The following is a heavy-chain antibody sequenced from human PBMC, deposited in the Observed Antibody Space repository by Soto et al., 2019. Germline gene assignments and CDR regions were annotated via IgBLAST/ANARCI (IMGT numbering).Heavy chain of an antibody. Sequence: EVQLVESGGGLVQPGGSLRLSCAASGFTFSTYWMHWVRQAPEKGLLWVSHINGDGSYTDFADSVKGRFTISRDNAKNTVYLQMQGLRVEDTAVYFCVRTWHGFDIWGPGTMVTVSS. J-gene: IGHJ3*02. CDR3: VRTWHGFDI. V-gene: IGHV3-74*01. CDR2: INGDGSYT. CDR1: GFTFSTYW.